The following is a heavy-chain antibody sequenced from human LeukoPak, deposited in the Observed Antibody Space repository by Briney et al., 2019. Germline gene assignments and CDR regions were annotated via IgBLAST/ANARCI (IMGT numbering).Heavy chain of an antibody. CDR2: INHSGST. Sequence: KTSETLSLTCAVYGGSFGGYYWSWIRQPPGKGLEWIGEINHSGSTNYNPSLKSRVTISVDTSKNQFSLKVSSVTAADTAVYYCASLTTADAFDIWGQGTMVTVSS. V-gene: IGHV4-34*01. CDR3: ASLTTADAFDI. J-gene: IGHJ3*02. CDR1: GGSFGGYY. D-gene: IGHD3-22*01.